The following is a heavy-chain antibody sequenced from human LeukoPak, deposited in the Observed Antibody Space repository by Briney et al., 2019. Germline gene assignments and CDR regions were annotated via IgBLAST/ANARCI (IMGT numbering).Heavy chain of an antibody. CDR3: ARRRLEQRDYMVHDAFDI. Sequence: SGPTLVKPTQTLTLTCTFSGFSLINSGMSVSWIRQPPGKALEWLARIDWDDEKYYRTSLQSRLTISKDTPKNQVVLTMTNMDPVDTATYFCARRRLEQRDYMVHDAFDIWGQGTMVTVSS. D-gene: IGHD4-11*01. V-gene: IGHV2-70*11. CDR1: GFSLINSGMS. J-gene: IGHJ3*02. CDR2: IDWDDEK.